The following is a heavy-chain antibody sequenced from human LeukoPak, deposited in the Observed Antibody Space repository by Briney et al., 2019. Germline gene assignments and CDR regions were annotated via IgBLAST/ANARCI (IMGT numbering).Heavy chain of an antibody. J-gene: IGHJ5*02. Sequence: VASVKVSCKASGYTFTGYYMHWVRQAPGQGLEWMGWINPNSGGTNYAQKFQGRVTMTRDTSISTAYMELSRLRSDDTAVYYCGRDSLVGATTGRFDPWGQGTLVTVSS. D-gene: IGHD1-26*01. CDR1: GYTFTGYY. CDR2: INPNSGGT. V-gene: IGHV1-2*02. CDR3: GRDSLVGATTGRFDP.